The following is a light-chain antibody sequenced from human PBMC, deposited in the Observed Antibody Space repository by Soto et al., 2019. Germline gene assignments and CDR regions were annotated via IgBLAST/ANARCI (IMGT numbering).Light chain of an antibody. Sequence: EIVLTQSPGTLSLSPGERATLSCRASQSVSSSYLAWYKHKPGQAPRLLIYGASSRSTGIPDSFSGRGSVTDFTLTISSLEPDDFAVYYCQHYDTSPRTFSNGTMVEI. CDR3: QHYDTSPRT. CDR2: GAS. CDR1: QSVSSSY. J-gene: IGKJ1*01. V-gene: IGKV3-20*01.